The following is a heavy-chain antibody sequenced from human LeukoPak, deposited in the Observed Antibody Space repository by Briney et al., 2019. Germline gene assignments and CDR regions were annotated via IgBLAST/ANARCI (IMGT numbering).Heavy chain of an antibody. CDR3: ARRWRWIQLWLKTGGWFDP. J-gene: IGHJ5*02. CDR1: GGSFSGYY. V-gene: IGHV4-34*01. CDR2: INHSGST. Sequence: PSETLSLTCAVYGGSFSGYYWSWIRQPPGKGLEWIGEINHSGSTNYNPSLKSRVTISVDTSKNQFSMKLSSVTAADTAVYYCARRWRWIQLWLKTGGWFDPWGQGTLVTVSS. D-gene: IGHD5-18*01.